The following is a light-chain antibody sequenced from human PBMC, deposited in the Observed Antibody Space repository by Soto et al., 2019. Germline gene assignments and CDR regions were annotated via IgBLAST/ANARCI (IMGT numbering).Light chain of an antibody. V-gene: IGKV1-39*01. J-gene: IGKJ2*01. CDR2: AAS. CDR3: QQSYSTPYS. Sequence: DIQMTQSPSSLSASVGDRVTITCRASQSLSSYLNWYQQKPGKAPKLLIYAASSLQSGVPSRFSGSGSGTDFTLTISSLQPEDFAPYYCQQSYSTPYSFGHGTKLESK. CDR1: QSLSSY.